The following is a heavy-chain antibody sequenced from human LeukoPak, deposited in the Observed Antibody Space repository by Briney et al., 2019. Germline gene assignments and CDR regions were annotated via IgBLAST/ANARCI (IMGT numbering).Heavy chain of an antibody. V-gene: IGHV3-21*01. Sequence: GGSLRLSCAASGFTFSSYSMNWVRQAPGKGLEWVSSISSSSSYIYYADSVKGRFTISRDNAKNSLYLQMNSLRAKDTAVYYYAKERTGVAGGWTWGQGTLVTVSS. D-gene: IGHD6-19*01. J-gene: IGHJ5*02. CDR1: GFTFSSYS. CDR3: AKERTGVAGGWT. CDR2: ISSSSSYI.